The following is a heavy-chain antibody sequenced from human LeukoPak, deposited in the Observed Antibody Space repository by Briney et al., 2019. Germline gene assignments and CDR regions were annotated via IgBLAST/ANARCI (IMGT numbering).Heavy chain of an antibody. Sequence: ASVKVSCKASGGTFSSYAISWVRQAPGQGLEWMGRIIPILGIANYAQKFQSRVTITADKSTSTAYMELSSLRSEDTAVYYCARDRALYCSSTSCPNYYYYYMDVWGKGTTVTVSS. CDR2: IIPILGIA. CDR1: GGTFSSYA. D-gene: IGHD2-2*01. CDR3: ARDRALYCSSTSCPNYYYYYMDV. V-gene: IGHV1-69*04. J-gene: IGHJ6*03.